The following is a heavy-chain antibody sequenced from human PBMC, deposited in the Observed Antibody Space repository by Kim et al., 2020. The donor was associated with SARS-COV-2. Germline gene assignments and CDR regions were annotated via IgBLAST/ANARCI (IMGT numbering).Heavy chain of an antibody. V-gene: IGHV4-39*07. CDR3: AVAVAGMKG. D-gene: IGHD6-19*01. J-gene: IGHJ4*02. CDR2: IYYSGST. Sequence: SYYWGWIRQPPGKGLEWIGSIYYSGSTYYNPSLKSRVTISVDTSKNQFSLKLSSVTAADTAVYYCAVAVAGMKGWGQGTLVTVSS. CDR1: SYY.